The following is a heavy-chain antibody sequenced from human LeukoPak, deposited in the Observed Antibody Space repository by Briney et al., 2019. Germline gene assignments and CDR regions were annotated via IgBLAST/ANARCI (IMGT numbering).Heavy chain of an antibody. D-gene: IGHD3-3*01. CDR1: GYTLTELS. V-gene: IGHV1-24*01. J-gene: IGHJ3*02. Sequence: ASVKVSCKVSGYTLTELSMHWVRQAPGKGLEWMGGFDPEDGETIYAQKFQGRVTMTEDTSTDTAYMELSSLRSEDTAVYYCASRRLVSLRFLEWLRFAFDIWGQGTIVTVSS. CDR2: FDPEDGET. CDR3: ASRRLVSLRFLEWLRFAFDI.